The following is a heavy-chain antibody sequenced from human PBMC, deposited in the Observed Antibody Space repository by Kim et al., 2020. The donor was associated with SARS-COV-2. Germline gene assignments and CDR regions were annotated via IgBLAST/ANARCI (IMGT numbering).Heavy chain of an antibody. CDR3: TRVSPSCGSDCCSGYLDY. J-gene: IGHJ4*02. V-gene: IGHV3-72*01. Sequence: KGRFSISRDDSKNSLYLQMNSLRTEDTALYYCTRVSPSCGSDCCSGYLDYWGQGTLVTVSS. D-gene: IGHD2-21*02.